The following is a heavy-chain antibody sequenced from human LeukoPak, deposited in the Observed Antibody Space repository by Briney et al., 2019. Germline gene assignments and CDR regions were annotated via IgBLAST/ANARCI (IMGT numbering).Heavy chain of an antibody. J-gene: IGHJ3*02. V-gene: IGHV3-74*01. D-gene: IGHD2-15*01. CDR3: ARCCSGGSCSVLADAFDI. CDR2: INSDGSST. CDR1: GFTFSSYW. Sequence: GGSLRLSCAASGFTFSSYWMHWVRQAPGKGLVWVSRINSDGSSTSYADSVKGRFTISRDNAKNTLYLQMNSLRAEDTAVYYCARCCSGGSCSVLADAFDIWGQGTMVTVSS.